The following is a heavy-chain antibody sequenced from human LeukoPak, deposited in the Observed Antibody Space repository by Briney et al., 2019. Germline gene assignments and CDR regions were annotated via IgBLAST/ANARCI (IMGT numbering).Heavy chain of an antibody. D-gene: IGHD6-13*01. Sequence: ASVKVSCKGSGFTFSAYAITWVRQATGQGLEWMGWMNPNSGNTGYAQKFQGRVTMTRNTSISTAYMELSSLRSEDTAVYYCARARQQLAHLPYWGQGTLVTVSS. V-gene: IGHV1-8*02. CDR2: MNPNSGNT. CDR3: ARARQQLAHLPY. CDR1: GFTFSAYA. J-gene: IGHJ4*02.